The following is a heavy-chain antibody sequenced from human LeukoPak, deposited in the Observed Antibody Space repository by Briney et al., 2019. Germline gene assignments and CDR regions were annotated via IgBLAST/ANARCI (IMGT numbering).Heavy chain of an antibody. CDR1: GGTFSKYA. D-gene: IGHD5-12*01. V-gene: IGHV1-69*05. Sequence: SVKVSCKASGGTFSKYALSWVRQAPGQGLEWMGAIIPFLDTSNYPPKFQDRVTITTDESTSTAYMDLSSLRSDDTAVYYCARAQAGNYDWPLDLWGQGTLVTVSS. J-gene: IGHJ5*02. CDR2: IIPFLDTS. CDR3: ARAQAGNYDWPLDL.